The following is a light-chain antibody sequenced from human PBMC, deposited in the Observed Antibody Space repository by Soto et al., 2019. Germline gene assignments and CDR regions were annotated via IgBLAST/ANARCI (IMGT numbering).Light chain of an antibody. V-gene: IGLV2-23*02. Sequence: QSALTQPASVSGSPGQSITISCTGTNSDIGSYSLVSWYQHHPGKAPKLMIYEVIKRPSGVSNRFSGSKSGNTASLIISGLQAEDEADYYCCSYAGSRTYVFGTGTKVTV. CDR1: NSDIGSYSL. CDR3: CSYAGSRTYV. J-gene: IGLJ1*01. CDR2: EVI.